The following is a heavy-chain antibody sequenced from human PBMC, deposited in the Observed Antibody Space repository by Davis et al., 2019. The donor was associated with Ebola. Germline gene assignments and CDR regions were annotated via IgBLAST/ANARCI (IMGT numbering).Heavy chain of an antibody. CDR2: FGTGGDT. D-gene: IGHD3-22*01. J-gene: IGHJ3*02. CDR1: GFIFRNYV. Sequence: PGGSLRLSCETSGFIFRNYVMSWVRQAPGKGLEWVSTFGTGGDTYYADSVKGRFTISRDNAKNSLYLQMNSLRDEDTAAYYCARGPSITMIVVEYAFDIWGQGTMVTVSS. V-gene: IGHV3-69-1*01. CDR3: ARGPSITMIVVEYAFDI.